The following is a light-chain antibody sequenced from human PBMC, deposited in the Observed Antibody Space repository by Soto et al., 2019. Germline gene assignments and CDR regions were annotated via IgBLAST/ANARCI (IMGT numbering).Light chain of an antibody. CDR1: QSLLHSNGYNY. V-gene: IGKV2-28*01. J-gene: IGKJ2*01. CDR2: LGS. Sequence: DIVMTQSPLSLPVTPGEPASISCRSSQSLLHSNGYNYLDWYLQKPGQSPQLLIYLGSNRASGVPDRFSGSGSGTDFTLKISRVAAEDVGVYYCMQALQTHRTFGQGTKLEIK. CDR3: MQALQTHRT.